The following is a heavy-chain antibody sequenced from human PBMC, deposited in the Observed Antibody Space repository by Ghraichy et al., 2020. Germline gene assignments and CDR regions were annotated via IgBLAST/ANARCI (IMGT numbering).Heavy chain of an antibody. J-gene: IGHJ4*02. CDR3: ARDAPPYDYHEN. CDR2: IQSSGST. CDR1: GGSISSGTYY. D-gene: IGHD4-11*01. Sequence: SETLSLTCTVSGGSISSGTYYWSWIRQPAGKGLEWIGRIQSSGSTHYNPSLKSRVTMSVDTSKNQFSLKLSSVTAADTAVYYCARDAPPYDYHENWGQGTLVTVSS. V-gene: IGHV4-61*02.